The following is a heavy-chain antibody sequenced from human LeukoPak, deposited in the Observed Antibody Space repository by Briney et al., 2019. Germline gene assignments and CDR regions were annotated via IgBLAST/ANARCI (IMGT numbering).Heavy chain of an antibody. Sequence: GGSLRLSCAASGFTFSSYDIHWVRQATGKGLEWVSGIGTAGEIYYPGSVKGRFTISRDNSKNTLYLQMDSLRAEDTAVYYCARGKLGAATLDYWGQGTLVTVSS. V-gene: IGHV3-13*01. CDR3: ARGKLGAATLDY. J-gene: IGHJ4*02. CDR1: GFTFSSYD. CDR2: IGTAGEI. D-gene: IGHD1-26*01.